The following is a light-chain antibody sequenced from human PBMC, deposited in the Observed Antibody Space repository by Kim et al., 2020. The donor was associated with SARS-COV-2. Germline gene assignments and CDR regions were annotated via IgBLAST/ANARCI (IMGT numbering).Light chain of an antibody. CDR1: QRVSSNY. CDR2: GAY. V-gene: IGKV3-20*01. Sequence: ERRATDVSRASQRVSSNYIAWYQQPTVQATRSRNNGAYSRATGIPDRFSGSGSGTDFTLTITRLEPEDFAVYYCQQYGSSTPITFGQGTRLEIK. J-gene: IGKJ5*01. CDR3: QQYGSSTPIT.